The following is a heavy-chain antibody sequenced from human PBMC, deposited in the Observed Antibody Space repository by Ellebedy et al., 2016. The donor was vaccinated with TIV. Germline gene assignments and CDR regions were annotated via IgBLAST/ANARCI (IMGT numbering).Heavy chain of an antibody. CDR3: ARDPYWDSSGYYYSYFQH. CDR2: IKQDGSEK. J-gene: IGHJ1*01. D-gene: IGHD3-22*01. Sequence: GESLKISCAASGFTFSSYWMSWVRQTSGMGLEWVANIKQDGSEKYYVDSVKGRFTISRDNAKNSLHLQMNRLRAEDTAVYYCARDPYWDSSGYYYSYFQHWGQGTLVTVSS. CDR1: GFTFSSYW. V-gene: IGHV3-7*01.